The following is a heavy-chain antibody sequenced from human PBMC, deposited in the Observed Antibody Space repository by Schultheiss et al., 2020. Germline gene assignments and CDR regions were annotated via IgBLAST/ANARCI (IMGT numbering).Heavy chain of an antibody. CDR1: GGSISSSNW. D-gene: IGHD3-3*01. J-gene: IGHJ4*02. Sequence: SETLSLTCSVSGGSISSSNWWSWVRQPPGKGLEWIGEIYHSGSTNYNPSLKSRVAISVDKSKNQFSLKLSSVTAADTAVYYCAREITIFGVVYYFDYWGQGTLVTVSS. CDR3: AREITIFGVVYYFDY. V-gene: IGHV4-4*02. CDR2: IYHSGST.